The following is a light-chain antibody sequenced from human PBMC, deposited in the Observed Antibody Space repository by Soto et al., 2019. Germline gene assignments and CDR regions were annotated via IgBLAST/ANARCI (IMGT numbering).Light chain of an antibody. J-gene: IGKJ2*01. CDR2: DTP. V-gene: IGKV3-11*01. CDR3: LQRSNWYT. CDR1: QSVSSY. Sequence: EIVLTQSPATLSLSPGERATLSCWASQSVSSYLAWYQQKPGQAPRLLIYDTPNRATGIPARFSGSGSGTDVTLPISSLEPEDFAVYFCLQRSNWYTFGQGTKLQI.